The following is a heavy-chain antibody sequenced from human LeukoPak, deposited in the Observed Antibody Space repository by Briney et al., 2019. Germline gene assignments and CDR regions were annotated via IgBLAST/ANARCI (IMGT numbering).Heavy chain of an antibody. CDR3: ASHRVQSRAIAAAGTSVGNWFDP. V-gene: IGHV3-30*04. CDR1: GFTFSSYA. CDR2: ISYEGSNK. J-gene: IGHJ5*02. D-gene: IGHD6-13*01. Sequence: GGSLRLSCAASGFTFSSYAMHWVRQAPGKGLEGVAVISYEGSNKYYADSVKGRFTISRDNSKNTLYLQMNSLRAEDTAVYYCASHRVQSRAIAAAGTSVGNWFDPWGQGTLVTVSS.